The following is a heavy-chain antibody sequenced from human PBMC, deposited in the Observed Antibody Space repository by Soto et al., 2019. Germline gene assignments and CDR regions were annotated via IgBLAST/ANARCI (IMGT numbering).Heavy chain of an antibody. J-gene: IGHJ6*02. CDR1: GGSISSSNW. CDR2: IYHSGST. CDR3: ARVSGSYYYVMDV. V-gene: IGHV4-4*02. D-gene: IGHD1-26*01. Sequence: QVQLQESGPGLVKPSGTLSLTCAVSGGSISSSNWWSWVRHPPGKGVEWIGEIYHSGSTNYNPSLKGRVTVSAEKSKNPFSLTLSSVTAADTAVHYCARVSGSYYYVMDVWGQGITVTVSS.